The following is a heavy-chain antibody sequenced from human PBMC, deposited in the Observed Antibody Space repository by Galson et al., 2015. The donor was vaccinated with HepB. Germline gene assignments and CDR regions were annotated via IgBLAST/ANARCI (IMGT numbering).Heavy chain of an antibody. D-gene: IGHD3-10*01. CDR2: INPKSGGR. CDR3: TNWYFGYPDY. J-gene: IGHJ4*02. Sequence: SVKVSCKASGYTFTAYYIHWVRQAPGQGLEWMGWINPKSGGRNYAQKFQGRVTMTRDTSISTAYMDLSRLRSDDTAVYYCTNWYFGYPDYWGQGTLITVSS. V-gene: IGHV1-2*02. CDR1: GYTFTAYY.